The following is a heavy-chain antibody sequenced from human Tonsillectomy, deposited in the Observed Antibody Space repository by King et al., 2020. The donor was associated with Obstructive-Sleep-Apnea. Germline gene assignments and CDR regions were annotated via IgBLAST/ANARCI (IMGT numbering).Heavy chain of an antibody. Sequence: VQLQQWGAGLLKPSETLSLTCAVYGGSFGGYYWSWIRQPPGKGLEWIGEINHSGSTNYNPSLKSRVTISVDTSKNQFSLKLSSVTAADTAVYYCARGPAFLTGLSSCAFDIWGQGTMVTVSS. D-gene: IGHD3-9*01. CDR2: INHSGST. J-gene: IGHJ3*02. V-gene: IGHV4-34*01. CDR1: GGSFGGYY. CDR3: ARGPAFLTGLSSCAFDI.